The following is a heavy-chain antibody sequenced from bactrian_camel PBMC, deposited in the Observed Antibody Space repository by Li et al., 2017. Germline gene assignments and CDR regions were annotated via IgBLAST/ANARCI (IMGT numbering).Heavy chain of an antibody. V-gene: IGHV3S40*01. CDR3: VPPIDLDWGY. J-gene: IGHJ4*01. CDR1: GLTFSSYY. Sequence: DVQLVESGGDLVQPGGSVRLSCVASGLTFSSYYMGWVRQAPGKGREWVASIDSGGSTTYYADSVKGRFTISRDNAKNMVYLQMNSLKPEDTGIYYCVPPIDLDWGYWGQGTQVTVS. CDR2: IDSGGSTT. D-gene: IGHD2*01.